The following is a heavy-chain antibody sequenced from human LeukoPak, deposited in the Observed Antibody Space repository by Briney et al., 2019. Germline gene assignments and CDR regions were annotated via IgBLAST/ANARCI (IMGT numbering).Heavy chain of an antibody. CDR2: IEEDGREK. CDR1: GLTFSKYA. D-gene: IGHD3-22*01. Sequence: GGSLRLSCAASGLTFSKYAMSWVRQAPGKGLEWVANIEEDGREKNYVDSVKGRFTISRDNAQNSLYLQMNSLRVEDTAVYFCARLPYYDSGGPFGYWGQGTLVTVSS. J-gene: IGHJ4*02. CDR3: ARLPYYDSGGPFGY. V-gene: IGHV3-7*01.